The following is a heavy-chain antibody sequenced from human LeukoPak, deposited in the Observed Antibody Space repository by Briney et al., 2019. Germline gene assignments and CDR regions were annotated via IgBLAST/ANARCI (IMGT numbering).Heavy chain of an antibody. D-gene: IGHD1-26*01. CDR1: GYTFTSFG. Sequence: ASVKVSCKASGYTFTSFGISWVRQAPGQMLEWMGWINAGNGNTKYSQKFQGRVTITRDTSASTAYMELSSLRSEDTAVYYCARDGQSGSYRYWGQGTLVTVSS. J-gene: IGHJ4*02. CDR2: INAGNGNT. V-gene: IGHV1-3*01. CDR3: ARDGQSGSYRY.